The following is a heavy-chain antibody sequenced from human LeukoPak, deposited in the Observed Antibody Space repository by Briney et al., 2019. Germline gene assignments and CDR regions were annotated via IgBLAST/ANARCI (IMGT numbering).Heavy chain of an antibody. D-gene: IGHD3-9*01. V-gene: IGHV4-34*01. CDR2: INHSGST. CDR1: GGSFSGYY. CDR3: AIGRYFGPDY. Sequence: SETLSLTCAVYGGSFSGYYWSWIRQPPGKGLEWIGEINHSGSTNYNPSLKSRVTISVDTSKNQFSLKLSSVTAADTAVYYCAIGRYFGPDYWGQGTLVTVSS. J-gene: IGHJ4*02.